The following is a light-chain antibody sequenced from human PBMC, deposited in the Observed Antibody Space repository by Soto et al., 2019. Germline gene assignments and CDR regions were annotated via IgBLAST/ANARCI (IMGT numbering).Light chain of an antibody. Sequence: QSLLTQPASVSGSPGQSITISCTGTSSDVVGYNYVSWYQQHPGKAPKFMIYDVSNRPSGVSNRFSGSKSGNTASLTISGLQAEDEADYYCCSYTTSNTRQIVFGTGTRSPS. CDR2: DVS. V-gene: IGLV2-14*01. CDR1: SSDVVGYNY. CDR3: CSYTTSNTRQIV. J-gene: IGLJ1*01.